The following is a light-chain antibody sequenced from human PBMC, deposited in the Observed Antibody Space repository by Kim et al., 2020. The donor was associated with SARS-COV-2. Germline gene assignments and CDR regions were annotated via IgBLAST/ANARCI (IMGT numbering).Light chain of an antibody. Sequence: SPGESAPLSCSASQSCSSRHLAWYQQTPGQPPRLLIYGTSSGATGIPDRFSGSGSETDFTLTISRLEPEDFSLYLCQHYGPSPPYTFGQGTKLEI. J-gene: IGKJ2*01. CDR1: QSCSSRH. CDR2: GTS. CDR3: QHYGPSPPYT. V-gene: IGKV3-20*01.